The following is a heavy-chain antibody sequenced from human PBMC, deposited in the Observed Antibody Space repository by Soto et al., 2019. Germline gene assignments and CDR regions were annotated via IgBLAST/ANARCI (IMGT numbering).Heavy chain of an antibody. CDR1: VSIFSNTW. Sequence: VGSLGLSCTSSVSIFSNTWINCVRHSPGKWLEWVGRIKSNTDGGTTDYATPVKGRFALSRDESQNTLYLQMTGLKAEDTAVYYWATAPHLNYYDTNGPMRNWGQGSPVSVS. J-gene: IGHJ4*02. CDR2: IKSNTDGGTT. V-gene: IGHV3-15*01. D-gene: IGHD3-22*01. CDR3: ATAPHLNYYDTNGPMRN.